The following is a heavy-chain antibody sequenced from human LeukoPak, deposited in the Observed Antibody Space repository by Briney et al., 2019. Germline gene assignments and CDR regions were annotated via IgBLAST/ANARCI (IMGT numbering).Heavy chain of an antibody. CDR2: ISSSSSYI. D-gene: IGHD3-22*01. V-gene: IGHV3-21*01. CDR3: ARDLGYDSSGPHAFDI. Sequence: PGGSLRLSCAASGFTFSSYSMNWVRQAPGKGLEWVSSISSSSSYIYYADSVKGRFTISRDNAKNSLYLQMNSLRAEDTAVYYCARDLGYDSSGPHAFDIWGQGTMVTVSP. J-gene: IGHJ3*02. CDR1: GFTFSSYS.